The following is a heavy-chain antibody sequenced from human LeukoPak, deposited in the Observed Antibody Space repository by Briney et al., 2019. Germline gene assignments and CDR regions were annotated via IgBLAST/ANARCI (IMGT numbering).Heavy chain of an antibody. Sequence: ASVKVSCKASGGTFSSYAISWVRQAPGQGLEWMGRIIPILGIANYAQTFQGRVTITADKSTSTAYMELSSLRSEDTAVYYCARETRYSTALFDYWGQGTLVTVSS. CDR2: IIPILGIA. CDR1: GGTFSSYA. V-gene: IGHV1-69*04. J-gene: IGHJ4*02. D-gene: IGHD4-11*01. CDR3: ARETRYSTALFDY.